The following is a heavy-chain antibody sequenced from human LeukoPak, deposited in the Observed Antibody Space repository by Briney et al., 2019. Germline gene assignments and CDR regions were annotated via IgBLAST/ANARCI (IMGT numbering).Heavy chain of an antibody. CDR3: ASDSMATITGGQLSDY. V-gene: IGHV3-7*01. CDR1: GFTFSSYW. Sequence: GGSLRLSCAASGFTFSSYWMSWVRQAPGKGLEWVANIRQDGSEKYYVDSVKGRFTISRDNAKNSLFLQMNSLRAEDTAAYYCASDSMATITGGQLSDYWGQGTLVTVSS. J-gene: IGHJ4*02. D-gene: IGHD5-24*01. CDR2: IRQDGSEK.